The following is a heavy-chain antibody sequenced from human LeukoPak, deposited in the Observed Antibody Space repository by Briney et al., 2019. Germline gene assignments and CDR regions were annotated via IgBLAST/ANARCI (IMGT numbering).Heavy chain of an antibody. D-gene: IGHD2-2*01. CDR3: ARGVIVVVPAAGGWFDP. V-gene: IGHV1-2*02. CDR2: INPNSGGT. Sequence: ASVKVSCKASGYTFTGYYMHWVRQAPGQGLEWMGWINPNSGGTNYAQKFQGRVTMTRDTSISTAYMELSRLRPDDTAVYYCARGVIVVVPAAGGWFDPWGQGTLVTVSS. CDR1: GYTFTGYY. J-gene: IGHJ5*02.